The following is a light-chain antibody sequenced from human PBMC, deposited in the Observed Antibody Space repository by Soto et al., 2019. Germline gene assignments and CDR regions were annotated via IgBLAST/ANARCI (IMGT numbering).Light chain of an antibody. CDR1: QTVSNNY. CDR2: LAS. CDR3: HQYGTSPFT. Sequence: EIVLTQSPGTLSLSPGVRATLSCRASQTVSNNYLPWYQQTPGQAPRLLIYLASSRATGIPDRFSGSGSGTDFTLTVSRLEPEDFAVYYCHQYGTSPFTFGPGTKVDIK. V-gene: IGKV3-20*01. J-gene: IGKJ3*01.